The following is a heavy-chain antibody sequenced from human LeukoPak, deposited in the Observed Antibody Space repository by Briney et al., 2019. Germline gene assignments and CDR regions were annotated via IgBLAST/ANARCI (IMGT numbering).Heavy chain of an antibody. CDR3: ARGAFYYGSGSYGGDYFDD. CDR1: GCTFTSYG. V-gene: IGHV1-18*01. CDR2: VSAYNGNT. J-gene: IGHJ4*02. D-gene: IGHD3-10*01. Sequence: ASVKVSCKASGCTFTSYGISWVRQAPGQGLEWMGWVSAYNGNTNYAQKLQGRVTMTTDTSTSTAYMELRSLRSDDTAVYYCARGAFYYGSGSYGGDYFDDWGQGTRVTVSS.